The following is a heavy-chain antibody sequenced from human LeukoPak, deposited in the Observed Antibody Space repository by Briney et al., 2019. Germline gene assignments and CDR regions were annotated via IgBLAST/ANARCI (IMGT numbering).Heavy chain of an antibody. J-gene: IGHJ5*02. D-gene: IGHD1-26*01. V-gene: IGHV1-69*06. Sequence: GASVKVSCKASGGTFSSYAISWVRQAPGQGLEWMGGIIPIFGTANYAQKFQGRVTITADKSTSTAYMELSSLRSEDTAVYYCARDQLVGARGDWFDPWGQGTLVTVSS. CDR1: GGTFSSYA. CDR3: ARDQLVGARGDWFDP. CDR2: IIPIFGTA.